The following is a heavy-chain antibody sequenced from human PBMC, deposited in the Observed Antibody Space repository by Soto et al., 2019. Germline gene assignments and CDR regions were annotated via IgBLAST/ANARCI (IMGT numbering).Heavy chain of an antibody. Sequence: QLQLQESGPGLVKPSETLSLTCTVSGGSISSSSYYWGWIRQPPGKGLEWIGSIYYSGSTYYNPSVKSRVTISVATSKNQVPLKLSSVTAAATAVYYCARLNYGDYGAYGMDVWGQGTTVTVSS. V-gene: IGHV4-39*01. D-gene: IGHD4-17*01. CDR1: GGSISSSSYY. CDR3: ARLNYGDYGAYGMDV. CDR2: IYYSGST. J-gene: IGHJ6*02.